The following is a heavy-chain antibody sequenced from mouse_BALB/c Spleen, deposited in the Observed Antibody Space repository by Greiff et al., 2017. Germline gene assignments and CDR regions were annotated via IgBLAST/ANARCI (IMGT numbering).Heavy chain of an antibody. CDR1: GYSITSDYA. D-gene: IGHD1-1*01. CDR3: ARSGYYYGSSYRAMDY. Sequence: DVKLQESGPGLVKPSQSLSLTCTVTGYSITSDYAWNWIRQFPGNKLEWMGYISYSGSTSYNPSLKSRISITRDTSKNQFFLQLNSVTTEDTATYYCARSGYYYGSSYRAMDYWGQGTSVTVSS. CDR2: ISYSGST. V-gene: IGHV3-2*02. J-gene: IGHJ4*01.